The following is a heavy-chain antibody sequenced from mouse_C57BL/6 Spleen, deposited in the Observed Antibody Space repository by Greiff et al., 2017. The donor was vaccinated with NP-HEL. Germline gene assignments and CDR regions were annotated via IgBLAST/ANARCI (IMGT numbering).Heavy chain of an antibody. CDR2: IYPGSGST. V-gene: IGHV1-55*01. CDR1: GYTFTSYW. Sequence: QVQLQQPGAELVKPGASVKVSCKASGYTFTSYWMHWVKQRPGQGLEWIGDIYPGSGSTNYNEKFKSKATLTVDTSSSTAYMQLSSLTSEDSAVYYCARRGTGTMDYWGQGTSVTVSS. D-gene: IGHD4-1*01. J-gene: IGHJ4*01. CDR3: ARRGTGTMDY.